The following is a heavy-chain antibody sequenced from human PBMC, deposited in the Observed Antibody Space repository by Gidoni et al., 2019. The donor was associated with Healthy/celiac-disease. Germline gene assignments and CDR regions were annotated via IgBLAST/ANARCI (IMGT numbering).Heavy chain of an antibody. J-gene: IGHJ5*02. CDR2: IDPSDSYT. Sequence: EVQLVQSGAEVKKPGESLRISCKGSGYSVTSYWISWVRQMPGKGLEWMGRIDPSDSYTNDSPSFQGHVTISADKSISTAYLQWSSLKASDTAMYYCARHPGAGTGEVGHWFDPWGQGTLVTVSP. D-gene: IGHD6-19*01. CDR3: ARHPGAGTGEVGHWFDP. CDR1: GYSVTSYW. V-gene: IGHV5-10-1*03.